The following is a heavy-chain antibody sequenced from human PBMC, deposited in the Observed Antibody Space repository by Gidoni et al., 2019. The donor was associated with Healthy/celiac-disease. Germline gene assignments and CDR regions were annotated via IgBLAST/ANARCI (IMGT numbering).Heavy chain of an antibody. CDR2: IWYDGSNK. J-gene: IGHJ6*02. V-gene: IGHV3-33*01. Sequence: QVQLVESGGGVVQPGRSLRLSCAASGFTFSSYGMPWVRQAPGKGLEWVAVIWYDGSNKYYADSVKGRFTISRDNSKNTLYLQMNSLRAEDTAVYYCARVKSSRLRNYYYGMDVWGQGTTVTVSS. CDR3: ARVKSSRLRNYYYGMDV. CDR1: GFTFSSYG. D-gene: IGHD6-13*01.